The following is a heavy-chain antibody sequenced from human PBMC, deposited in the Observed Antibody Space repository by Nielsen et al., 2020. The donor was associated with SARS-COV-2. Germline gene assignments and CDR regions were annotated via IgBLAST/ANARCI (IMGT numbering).Heavy chain of an antibody. D-gene: IGHD3-16*01. CDR1: GGSISSGGYS. V-gene: IGHV4-30-2*01. CDR2: IYHSGRT. J-gene: IGHJ3*02. Sequence: SETLSLTCAVSGGSISSGGYSWSWIRQPPGKGLEWIGYIYHSGRTYYNPSLKSRVTISVDRSKNQFSLKLSSVTAADTAVYYCARGGRSTSGGADDAFDIWGQGTMVTVSS. CDR3: ARGGRSTSGGADDAFDI.